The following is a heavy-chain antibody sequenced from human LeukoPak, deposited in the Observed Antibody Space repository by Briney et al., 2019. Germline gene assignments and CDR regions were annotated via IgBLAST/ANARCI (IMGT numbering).Heavy chain of an antibody. Sequence: KPSETLSLTCTVSGGSISSSSYYWGWIRQPPGKGLEWIGSIYYSGSTYYNPSLKSRVTISVDTSKNQFSLKLSSVTAADTAVYYCARHGGRIAAAFDYWGQGTLVTVSS. V-gene: IGHV4-39*01. D-gene: IGHD6-13*01. CDR1: GGSISSSSYY. CDR3: ARHGGRIAAAFDY. CDR2: IYYSGST. J-gene: IGHJ4*02.